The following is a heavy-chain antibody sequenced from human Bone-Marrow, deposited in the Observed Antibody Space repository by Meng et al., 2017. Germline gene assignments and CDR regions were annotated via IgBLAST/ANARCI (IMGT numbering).Heavy chain of an antibody. Sequence: QGQLGQSGAEGKKPGASVKVSCKPSGYNFPDYYIHWVRRAPGQGLEWMGRINPKSGDTHYAQKFQARVTMTGDTSISTAYMELSGLRSDDTAMYYCARDEDISAAGKLFGDYWGQGTLVTVSS. CDR3: ARDEDISAAGKLFGDY. D-gene: IGHD6-25*01. V-gene: IGHV1-2*06. J-gene: IGHJ4*02. CDR1: GYNFPDYY. CDR2: INPKSGDT.